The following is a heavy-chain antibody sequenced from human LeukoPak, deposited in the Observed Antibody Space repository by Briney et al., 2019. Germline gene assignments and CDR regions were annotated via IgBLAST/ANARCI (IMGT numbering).Heavy chain of an antibody. CDR3: ARLDSGGSWYSVGAFDI. CDR2: IYHSGST. V-gene: IGHV4-38-2*01. J-gene: IGHJ3*02. Sequence: SETLSLTCAVSGYSISSGYYWGWIRQPPGKGLEWIGSIYHSGSTYYNPSLKSRVTISVDTSKNQFPLKLSSVTAADTAVYYCARLDSGGSWYSVGAFDIWGQGTMVTVSS. D-gene: IGHD2-15*01. CDR1: GYSISSGYY.